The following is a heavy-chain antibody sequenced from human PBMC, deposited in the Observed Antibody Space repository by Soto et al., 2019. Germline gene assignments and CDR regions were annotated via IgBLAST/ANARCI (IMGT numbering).Heavy chain of an antibody. J-gene: IGHJ5*02. CDR2: ISSSSSYI. CDR3: ARGSAFYSGYDSGWFDP. D-gene: IGHD5-12*01. CDR1: GFTFSSYS. Sequence: EVQLVESGGGLVKPGGSLRLSCAASGFTFSSYSMNWVRQAPGKGLEWVSSISSSSSYIYYADSVKGRFTISRDNAKNPRYLQMNSLRAEDTAVYYCARGSAFYSGYDSGWFDPWGQGTLFTVSS. V-gene: IGHV3-21*01.